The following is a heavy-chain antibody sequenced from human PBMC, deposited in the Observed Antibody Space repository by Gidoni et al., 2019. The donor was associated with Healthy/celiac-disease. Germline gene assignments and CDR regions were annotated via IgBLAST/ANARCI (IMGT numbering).Heavy chain of an antibody. D-gene: IGHD7-27*01. CDR2: ISYDGSQT. CDR1: GFKVKDYG. J-gene: IGHJ4*02. CDR3: ARDNWGSNYYLAI. V-gene: IGHV3-30*03. Sequence: QERLSESGGGVVQPGRSLRLSCGVSGFKVKDYGMHWVRQAPGKGLEWVAIISYDGSQTYYADSVRGRFTISRDNSKKTLYLQLDSLRPDDTATYYCARDNWGSNYYLAIWGQGTLVTVTS.